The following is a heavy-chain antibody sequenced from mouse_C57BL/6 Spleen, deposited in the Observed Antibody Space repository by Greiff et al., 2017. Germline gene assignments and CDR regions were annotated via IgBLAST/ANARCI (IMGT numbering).Heavy chain of an antibody. J-gene: IGHJ1*03. Sequence: VKLMESGPELVKPGASVKISCKASGYAFSSSWMNWVKQRPGKGLEWIGRIYPGDGDTNYNGKFKGKATLTAHKSSSTAYMQLSSLTSEDSAVYFCARGRYFDVWGTGTTVTVSS. CDR2: IYPGDGDT. CDR3: ARGRYFDV. V-gene: IGHV1-82*01. CDR1: GYAFSSSW.